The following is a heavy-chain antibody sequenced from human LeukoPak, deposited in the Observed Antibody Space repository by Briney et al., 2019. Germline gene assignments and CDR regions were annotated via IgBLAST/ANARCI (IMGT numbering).Heavy chain of an antibody. CDR3: ARHRCPSS. D-gene: IGHD6-13*01. J-gene: IGHJ3*01. CDR2: INEDGSET. V-gene: IGHV3-7*03. Sequence: GGSLRLSCAASGFTFSLSAMSWVRQAPGKGLEWVANINEDGSETHYVDSVKGRFTISRGNAKNSLYLQMNSLRAEDTAIYYCARHRCPSSWGPGTVVTVSS. CDR1: GFTFSLSA.